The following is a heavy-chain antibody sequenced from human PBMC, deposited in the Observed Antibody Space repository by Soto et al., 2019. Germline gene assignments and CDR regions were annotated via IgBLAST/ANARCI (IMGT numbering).Heavy chain of an antibody. Sequence: QLQLQESGPGLVKPSETLSLTCTVSGGSISSSSYYWGWIRQPPGKGLEWIGSIYYSGSTYYNPSLKSRVTISVDTSKNQFSLKLSSVTAADTAVYYCARRVRWNQRFDYWGQGTLVTVSS. CDR3: ARRVRWNQRFDY. CDR1: GGSISSSSYY. CDR2: IYYSGST. D-gene: IGHD4-17*01. J-gene: IGHJ4*02. V-gene: IGHV4-39*01.